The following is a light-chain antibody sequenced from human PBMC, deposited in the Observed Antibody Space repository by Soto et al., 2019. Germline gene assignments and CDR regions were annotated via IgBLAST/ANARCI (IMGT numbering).Light chain of an antibody. CDR2: DDS. Sequence: SYALTQPPSVAVSPGQTAIITCFGTNIATKGVHWYQHKPGQAPVLVVFDDSDRPSGIPDRFSGSHSGNTATLTISRVEAGDEADYSCQVWDTSSAHPGVFGGGTKSPS. V-gene: IGLV3-21*02. CDR3: QVWDTSSAHPGV. CDR1: NIATKG. J-gene: IGLJ3*02.